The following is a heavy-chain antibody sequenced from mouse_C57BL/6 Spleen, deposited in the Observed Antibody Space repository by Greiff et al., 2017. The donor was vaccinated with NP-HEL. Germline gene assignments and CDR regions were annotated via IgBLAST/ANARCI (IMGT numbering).Heavy chain of an antibody. CDR2: IRSKSSNYAT. V-gene: IGHV10-3*01. CDR1: GFTFNTYA. Sequence: EVKLMESGGGLVQPKGSLKLSCAASGFTFNTYAMHWVRQAPGTGLEWVARIRSKSSNYATYYPASVKARFPISRDHSQSMLYLQMNNLKTEDTAMYYCVRERLPNAMDYWGQGTSVTVSS. CDR3: VRERLPNAMDY. D-gene: IGHD6-5*01. J-gene: IGHJ4*01.